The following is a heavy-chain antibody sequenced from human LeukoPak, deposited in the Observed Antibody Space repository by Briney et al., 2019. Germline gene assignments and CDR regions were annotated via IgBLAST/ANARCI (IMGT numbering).Heavy chain of an antibody. J-gene: IGHJ4*02. D-gene: IGHD3-10*01. CDR1: GFTFSSYA. CDR2: ISSSGGST. V-gene: IGHV3-64D*06. CDR3: VKDLVRRVIDHVDY. Sequence: PGGSLRLSWSASGFTFSSYAMHWVRQAPGKGLEYVSAISSSGGSTYYADSVKGRFTISRDNSKNTLYLQMSSLRAEDTAVYYCVKDLVRRVIDHVDYWGQGTLVTVSS.